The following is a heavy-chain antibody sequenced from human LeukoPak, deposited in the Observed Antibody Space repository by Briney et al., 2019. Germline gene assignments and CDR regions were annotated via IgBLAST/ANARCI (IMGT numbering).Heavy chain of an antibody. CDR1: GFTFSGSA. D-gene: IGHD3-10*01. Sequence: GSLRLSCAASGFTFSGSAMHWVRQASGKGLEWVGRIRSKANSYATAYAASVKGRFTISRDDSKNTAYLQMNSLKTEDTAVYYCTREGLGVSVRYYYYMDVWGKGTTVTVSS. V-gene: IGHV3-73*01. J-gene: IGHJ6*03. CDR3: TREGLGVSVRYYYYMDV. CDR2: IRSKANSYAT.